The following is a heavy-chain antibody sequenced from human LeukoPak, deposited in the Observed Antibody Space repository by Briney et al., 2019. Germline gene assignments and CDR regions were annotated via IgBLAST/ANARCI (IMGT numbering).Heavy chain of an antibody. CDR3: ARDVPRTRRDIAVAGTWGYYYYYMDV. J-gene: IGHJ6*03. Sequence: SETLSLTCAVYGGSFSGYYWSWIRQPAGKGLEWIGRIYTSGSTNYNPPLKSRVTISVDTSKNQFSLKLSSVTAAYTAVYYCARDVPRTRRDIAVAGTWGYYYYYMDVWGKGTTVTVSS. CDR2: IYTSGST. V-gene: IGHV4-4*07. CDR1: GGSFSGYY. D-gene: IGHD6-19*01.